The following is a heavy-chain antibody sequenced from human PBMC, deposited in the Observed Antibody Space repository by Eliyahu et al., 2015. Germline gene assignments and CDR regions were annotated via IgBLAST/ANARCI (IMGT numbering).Heavy chain of an antibody. J-gene: IGHJ6*04. V-gene: IGHV1-2*02. CDR3: ARGIAAAGTWGMDV. CDR1: GXTFTGYY. D-gene: IGHD6-13*01. Sequence: QVQLVQSGAEVXKPGAXVKVSCKASGXTFTGYYMHWVRQAPGQGLEWMGWINPNSGGTNYAQKFQGRVTMTRDTSISTAYMELSRLRSDDTAVYYCARGIAAAGTWGMDVWGKGTTVTVSS. CDR2: INPNSGGT.